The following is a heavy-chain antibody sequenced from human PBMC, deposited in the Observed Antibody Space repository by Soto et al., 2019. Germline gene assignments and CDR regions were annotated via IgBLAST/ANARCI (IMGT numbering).Heavy chain of an antibody. V-gene: IGHV3-23*01. D-gene: IGHD2-21*01. CDR3: AKDHGSVAGEAFDY. CDR1: GFTFNNYA. J-gene: IGHJ4*02. Sequence: GGSLRLSFAASGFTFNNYAMTWVRQAPGQGLEWVSTISGSGGSTYYADSVKGRFTISRDNSKNTLYLQMNSLRAEDTAVYYCAKDHGSVAGEAFDYWGQGTLVTVSS. CDR2: ISGSGGST.